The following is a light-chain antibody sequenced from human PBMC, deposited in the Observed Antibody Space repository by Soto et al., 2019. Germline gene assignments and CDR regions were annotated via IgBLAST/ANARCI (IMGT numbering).Light chain of an antibody. Sequence: VLTQSPATLSLSPGERATLSCRSSQSLVYSNGNTYLHWFYQRPGQSPRRLIYKVSNRDSGVPDRFSGSGSGTDFTLTISGVEADDVGVYYCMQGTHWPPTFGQGTKVEIK. J-gene: IGKJ1*01. CDR1: QSLVYSNGNTY. CDR3: MQGTHWPPT. CDR2: KVS. V-gene: IGKV2-30*01.